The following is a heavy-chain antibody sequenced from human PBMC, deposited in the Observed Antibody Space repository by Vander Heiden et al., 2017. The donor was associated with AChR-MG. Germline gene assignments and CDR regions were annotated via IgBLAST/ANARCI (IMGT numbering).Heavy chain of an antibody. V-gene: IGHV1-69*01. J-gene: IGHJ5*02. D-gene: IGHD3-22*01. CDR1: GGTFSSYA. CDR2: IIPIFGTA. CDR3: ARDLPYYYDSSGYLGGGTKTENWFDP. Sequence: QVQLVQSGAEVKKPGSPVKVSCKASGGTFSSYAISWVRQAPGQGLEWMGGIIPIFGTANYAQKFQGRVTITADESTSTAYMELSSLRSEDTAVYYCARDLPYYYDSSGYLGGGTKTENWFDPWGQGTLVTVSS.